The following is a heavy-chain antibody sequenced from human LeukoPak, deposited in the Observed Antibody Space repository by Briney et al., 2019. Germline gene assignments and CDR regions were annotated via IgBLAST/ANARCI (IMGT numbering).Heavy chain of an antibody. CDR1: GYTFTGYY. CDR2: INPNSGGT. CDR3: AREVSSWYLGGMDV. D-gene: IGHD6-13*01. Sequence: ASVKVSCKASGYTFTGYYMHWLRQAPGQGLEWMGWINPNSGGTNYAQKCQGWVTMTRDTSISTAYMELSRLRSDDTAVYYCAREVSSWYLGGMDVWGQGTTVTDPS. J-gene: IGHJ6*02. V-gene: IGHV1-2*04.